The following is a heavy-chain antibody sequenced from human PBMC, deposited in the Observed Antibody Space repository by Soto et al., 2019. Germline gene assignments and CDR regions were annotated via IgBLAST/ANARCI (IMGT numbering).Heavy chain of an antibody. V-gene: IGHV1-69*13. J-gene: IGHJ4*02. CDR1: GGTFSSYA. CDR3: ARDPISSCSFDY. D-gene: IGHD6-13*01. Sequence: ASVKVSCKASGGTFSSYASSWVRQAPGQGLEWMGGIIPIFGTANYAQKFQGRVTITADESTSTAYMELSSLRSEDTAVYYCARDPISSCSFDYWGQGTLVTVSS. CDR2: IIPIFGTA.